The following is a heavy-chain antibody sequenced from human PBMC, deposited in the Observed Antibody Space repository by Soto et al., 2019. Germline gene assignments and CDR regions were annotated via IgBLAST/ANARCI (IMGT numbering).Heavy chain of an antibody. D-gene: IGHD4-17*01. CDR1: GFTFSTYA. V-gene: IGHV3-23*01. J-gene: IGHJ3*02. CDR3: AHPRGYGVFDAVDI. CDR2: ISNAGVST. Sequence: PGGSLRLSCAASGFTFSTYAMNWVRQAPGKGLEWVSAISNAGVSTYYAESVRGRFTISRDNSINTLHLQMSGLRTEDTAVYYCAHPRGYGVFDAVDIWGQGTMVTVSS.